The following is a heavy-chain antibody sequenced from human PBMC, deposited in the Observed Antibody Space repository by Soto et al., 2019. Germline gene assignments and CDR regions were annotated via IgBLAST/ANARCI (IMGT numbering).Heavy chain of an antibody. CDR3: ARDGAGFDGYYSTFLDY. CDR1: GYTFTGYY. Sequence: GASVKVSCKASGYTFTGYYMHWVRQAPGQGLEWMGIINPSGGSTSYAQKFQGRVTMTRDTSTSTVYMELSSLRSEDTAVYYCARDGAGFDGYYSTFLDYWGQGTLVTVSS. CDR2: INPSGGST. D-gene: IGHD2-15*01. V-gene: IGHV1-46*01. J-gene: IGHJ4*02.